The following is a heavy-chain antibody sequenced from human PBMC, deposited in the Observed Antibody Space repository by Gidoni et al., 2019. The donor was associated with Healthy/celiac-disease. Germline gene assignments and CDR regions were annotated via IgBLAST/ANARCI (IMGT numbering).Heavy chain of an antibody. Sequence: QAPGKGLEWVAVISYDGSNKYYADSVKGRFTISRDNSKNTLYLQMNSLRAEDTAVYYCAKEIGLGFWSGYFYGMDVWGQGTTVTVSS. CDR2: ISYDGSNK. D-gene: IGHD3-3*01. J-gene: IGHJ6*02. CDR3: AKEIGLGFWSGYFYGMDV. V-gene: IGHV3-30*18.